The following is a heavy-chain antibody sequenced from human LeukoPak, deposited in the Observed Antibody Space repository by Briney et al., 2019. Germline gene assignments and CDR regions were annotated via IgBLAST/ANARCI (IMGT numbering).Heavy chain of an antibody. CDR2: ISGSGRST. Sequence: GGSLRLSCAASGFTFSSYAMSWVRQAPGKGLEWVAAISGSGRSTYYADSVKGRLNISRDNSKNTLYLQMNSLRAEDTAVYYCAKEGSRTTEPPFDSWGEGTLVTVSS. CDR1: GFTFSSYA. J-gene: IGHJ4*02. CDR3: AKEGSRTTEPPFDS. D-gene: IGHD2/OR15-2a*01. V-gene: IGHV3-23*01.